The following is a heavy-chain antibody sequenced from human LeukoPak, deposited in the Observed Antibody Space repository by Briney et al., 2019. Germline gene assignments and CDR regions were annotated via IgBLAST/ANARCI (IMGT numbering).Heavy chain of an antibody. J-gene: IGHJ4*02. Sequence: GGSLRLSCAASGFIFSNYGMHWVRQAPGKGLEWVAFIRYDGSSKYYADSVKGRFTISRDNSKNTVCLQMNSLGPDDTAVYYCARGHPTGHELLFDYWGQGTLVTVSS. CDR3: ARGHPTGHELLFDY. V-gene: IGHV3-30*02. CDR2: IRYDGSSK. CDR1: GFIFSNYG. D-gene: IGHD1-1*01.